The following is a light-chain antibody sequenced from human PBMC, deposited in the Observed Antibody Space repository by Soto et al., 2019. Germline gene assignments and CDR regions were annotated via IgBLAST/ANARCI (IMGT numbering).Light chain of an antibody. Sequence: QSALTQPASVSGSPGQSITISCTGTRSDVGGYNYVSWYQQHPGKAPKLMIYDVSNRPSGVSNRFSGFKSGNTASLTISGLQAEDEADYYCRSYTSSSTHVVFGGGTKLTVL. V-gene: IGLV2-14*01. J-gene: IGLJ2*01. CDR3: RSYTSSSTHVV. CDR2: DVS. CDR1: RSDVGGYNY.